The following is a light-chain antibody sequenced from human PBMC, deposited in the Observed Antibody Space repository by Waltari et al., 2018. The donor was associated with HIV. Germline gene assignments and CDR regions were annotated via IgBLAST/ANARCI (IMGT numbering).Light chain of an antibody. V-gene: IGLV2-8*01. Sequence: QSARPQPPPASGSPGQSVTISCTGTSSAVGGYNNVSCYHQHPGKAPKLMIYEVSKRPSGVPDRFSGSKSGNTASLTVSGLQAEDEADYYCSSSRVFGGGTKLTVL. CDR1: SSAVGGYNN. CDR3: SSSRV. CDR2: EVS. J-gene: IGLJ3*02.